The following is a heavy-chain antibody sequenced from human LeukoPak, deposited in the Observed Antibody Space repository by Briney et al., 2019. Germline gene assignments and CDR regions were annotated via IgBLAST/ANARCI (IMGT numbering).Heavy chain of an antibody. CDR2: MSYDGSNK. CDR3: AKDSSGGWLRSYYFDS. CDR1: GFTFSSYG. Sequence: GRSLRLSCAASGFTFSSYGMHWVRQAPCKGLEWVAVMSYDGSNKDYADSVKGRFTISRDNYKSTLYVQMNSLRAEDTAVYYCAKDSSGGWLRSYYFDSWGQGTLVTVSS. D-gene: IGHD5-24*01. J-gene: IGHJ4*02. V-gene: IGHV3-30*18.